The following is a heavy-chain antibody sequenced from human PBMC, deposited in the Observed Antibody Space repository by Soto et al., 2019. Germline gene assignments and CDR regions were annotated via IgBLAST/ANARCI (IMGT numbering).Heavy chain of an antibody. J-gene: IGHJ4*02. CDR2: IYYSGST. D-gene: IGHD4-17*01. V-gene: IGHV4-30-4*01. CDR1: GGSINNGDYY. CDR3: VRYRGARVYFDY. Sequence: SETLSLTCSVSGGSINNGDYYWSWIRQPPEKGLEWIGYIYYSGSTYYNPSLKSRVTISIDTSMNQFSLNLNSVTAADTAVYFCVRYRGARVYFDYWGQGTLVTVSS.